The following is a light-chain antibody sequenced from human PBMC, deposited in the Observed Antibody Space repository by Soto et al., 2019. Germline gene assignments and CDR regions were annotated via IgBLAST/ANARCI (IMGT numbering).Light chain of an antibody. CDR1: QAVSSW. V-gene: IGKV1-12*01. CDR3: QQANSFPFT. CDR2: ASS. Sequence: DVQMTQSPSSMSASVGDRVTITCRASQAVSSWLAWYQQKPGQAPKLLIFASSSVQSGVPSRFSGSGSGTDFTLTIISLQPEDFATYYCQQANSFPFTFGPGTKVDIK. J-gene: IGKJ3*01.